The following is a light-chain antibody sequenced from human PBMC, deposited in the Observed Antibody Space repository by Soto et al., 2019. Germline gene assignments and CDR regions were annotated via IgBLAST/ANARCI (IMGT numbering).Light chain of an antibody. Sequence: ETVLTQSPGTLSLSPGERATLSCRASESISSSYLAWYQQKPGQAPRLLIYGASSGATGIPDRFSGSGSGTDFTLSISRLEPEDFAVYYCQQYGSSLPVTFGGGTK. J-gene: IGKJ4*01. CDR1: ESISSSY. V-gene: IGKV3-20*01. CDR2: GAS. CDR3: QQYGSSLPVT.